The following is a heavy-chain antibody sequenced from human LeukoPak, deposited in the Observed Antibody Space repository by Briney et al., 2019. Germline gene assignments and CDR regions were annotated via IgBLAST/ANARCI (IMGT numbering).Heavy chain of an antibody. J-gene: IGHJ5*02. CDR3: ARIPIPPDYGDYRENWFDP. Sequence: SETLSLTCTVSGGSISSGGYYWSWIRQHPGKGLEWIGYIYYSGSTYYNPSLKSRVTISVDTSKNQFSLKLSSVTAADTAVYYCARIPIPPDYGDYRENWFDPWGQGTLVTVSS. V-gene: IGHV4-31*03. CDR1: GGSISSGGYY. D-gene: IGHD4-17*01. CDR2: IYYSGST.